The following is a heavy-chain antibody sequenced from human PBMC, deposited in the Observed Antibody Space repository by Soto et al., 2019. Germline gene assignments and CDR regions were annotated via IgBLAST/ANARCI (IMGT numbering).Heavy chain of an antibody. J-gene: IGHJ5*02. D-gene: IGHD3-16*01. CDR1: GGTFSSYA. CDR2: IIPIFGTA. V-gene: IGHV1-69*13. Sequence: ASVKVSCKASGGTFSSYAISWVRQAPGQGLEWMGGIIPIFGTANYAQKFQGRVTITADESTSTAYMELSSLRSEDTAVYYCARDGGSFGNWFDPWGQGTLVTVSS. CDR3: ARDGGSFGNWFDP.